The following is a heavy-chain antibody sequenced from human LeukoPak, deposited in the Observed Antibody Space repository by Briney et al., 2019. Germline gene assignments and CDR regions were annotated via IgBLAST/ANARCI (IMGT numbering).Heavy chain of an antibody. V-gene: IGHV4-34*01. CDR1: GGSFSGYY. CDR3: ARAGGASYYYDSSGYYHFDY. Sequence: PSETLSLTCAVYGGSFSGYYWSWIRQPPGKGLEWIWEINHSGSTNYNPSLKSRVTISVDTSKNQFSLKLSSVTAADTAVYYCARAGGASYYYDSSGYYHFDYWGQGTLVTVSS. J-gene: IGHJ4*02. D-gene: IGHD3-22*01. CDR2: INHSGST.